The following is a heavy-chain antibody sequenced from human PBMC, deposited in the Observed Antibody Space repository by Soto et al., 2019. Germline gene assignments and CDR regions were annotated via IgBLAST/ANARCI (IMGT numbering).Heavy chain of an antibody. CDR3: ARGGGQCLVTAHFNN. Sequence: VQLVESGGGVVQPGRSLRLSCAASGFTFSDYAMHWVRQAPGKGLEWVAVVSHDGRNTHYADSVKGRFTISRDSSKKVVAGEGPGVRAENPAVYSGARGGGQCLVTAHFNNWGRGARVPVPS. J-gene: IGHJ4*02. V-gene: IGHV3-30*03. CDR1: GFTFSDYA. CDR2: VSHDGRNT. D-gene: IGHD6-19*01.